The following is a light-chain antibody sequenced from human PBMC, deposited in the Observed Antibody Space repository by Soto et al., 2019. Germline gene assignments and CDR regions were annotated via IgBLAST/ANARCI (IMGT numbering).Light chain of an antibody. Sequence: EVVLTQSPGTLSLSPGERATLSCRASQSVSNNYFAWYQQKPGQAPRLLIFGSSDRATGIPDRFSGSGSGTDFTLTISRLEAEDFAVYYCQQYGSAPPYTFGQGTKLEMK. CDR2: GSS. CDR1: QSVSNNY. V-gene: IGKV3-20*01. CDR3: QQYGSAPPYT. J-gene: IGKJ2*01.